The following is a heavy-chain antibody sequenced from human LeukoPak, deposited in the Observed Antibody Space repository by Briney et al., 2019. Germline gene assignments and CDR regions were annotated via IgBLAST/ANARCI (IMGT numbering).Heavy chain of an antibody. V-gene: IGHV4-4*07. J-gene: IGHJ4*02. CDR3: ARVRSSDHWFDY. Sequence: PSETLSLTCTASGCSISSYHWSWIRQPAGKGLEWIGRIYTSGSTNYNPSLKSRVTMSVDTSKNQFSLKLTSVTAADTAVYYCARVRSSDHWFDYWGQGTLVTVSS. CDR2: IYTSGST. CDR1: GCSISSYH. D-gene: IGHD2-21*01.